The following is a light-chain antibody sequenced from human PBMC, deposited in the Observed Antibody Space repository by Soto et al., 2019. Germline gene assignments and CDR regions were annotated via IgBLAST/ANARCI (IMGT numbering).Light chain of an antibody. CDR3: QKFNTAPLT. Sequence: DIQMTQSPSSLSASVGDRVTITCRASQGISVYLAWYQQKPGKVPKLLIYSASTLQSGVPSRFSGSRSGTDFTLTISSLQPEDVATYYCQKFNTAPLTFGQGTRLEIK. CDR2: SAS. V-gene: IGKV1-27*01. J-gene: IGKJ5*01. CDR1: QGISVY.